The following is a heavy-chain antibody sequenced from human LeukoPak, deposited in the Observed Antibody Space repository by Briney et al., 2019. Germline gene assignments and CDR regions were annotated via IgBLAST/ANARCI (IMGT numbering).Heavy chain of an antibody. J-gene: IGHJ4*02. V-gene: IGHV1-69*04. CDR2: IIPILGIA. CDR3: ARTPVLRFLEWLFAFDY. CDR1: GGTFSSYA. D-gene: IGHD3-3*01. Sequence: ASVKVSCKASGGTFSSYAISWVRQAPGQGLEWMGRIIPILGIANYAQKFQGRVTITADKSTSTAYMELSSLRSEDTAVYYCARTPVLRFLEWLFAFDYWGQGTLVTVSS.